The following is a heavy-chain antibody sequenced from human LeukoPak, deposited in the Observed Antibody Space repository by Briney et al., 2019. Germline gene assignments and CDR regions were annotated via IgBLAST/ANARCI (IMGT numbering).Heavy chain of an antibody. CDR3: ARFVVVTAIRLYAFDI. CDR1: GGTFSSYA. CDR2: IIPIFGTA. Sequence: ASVKVSCKASGGTFSSYAISWVRQAPGQGLEWMGGIIPIFGTANYAQKFQGRVTITADKSTSTAYMELSSLRSEDTAVYYCARFVVVTAIRLYAFDIWGQGTMVTVSS. D-gene: IGHD2-21*02. J-gene: IGHJ3*02. V-gene: IGHV1-69*06.